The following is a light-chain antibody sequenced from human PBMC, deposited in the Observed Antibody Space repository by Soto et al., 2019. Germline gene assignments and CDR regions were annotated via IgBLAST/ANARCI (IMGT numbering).Light chain of an antibody. CDR2: EVS. J-gene: IGLJ1*01. V-gene: IGLV2-23*02. CDR1: SSEVGSYNL. Sequence: QSVLTQPASVSGSPGQSITISCTGTSSEVGSYNLISWYQQYPDKAPKLMIYEVSKRPSGVSNRFSGSKSGNTASLTISGLQAEDEADYYCCSYAGSSTFYVFGSGTKVTVL. CDR3: CSYAGSSTFYV.